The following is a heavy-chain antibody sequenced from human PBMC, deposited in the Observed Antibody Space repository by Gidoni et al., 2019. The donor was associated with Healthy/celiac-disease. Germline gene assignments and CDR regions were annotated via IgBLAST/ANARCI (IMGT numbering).Heavy chain of an antibody. CDR3: ASLFYYGGNPLDEKNHYYYYMDV. CDR2: IYHSGSP. D-gene: IGHD4-17*01. V-gene: IGHV4-38-2*02. J-gene: IGHJ6*03. CDR1: GYSISSGYY. Sequence: QVQLQESGPGLVKPAETLSLTCTVSGYSISSGYYWGWIRQPPGKGLEWIGSIYHSGSPYYTPSLKRRVTISVDTSKNQCSLKLSSVTAADTAVYYCASLFYYGGNPLDEKNHYYYYMDVWGKGTTVTVSS.